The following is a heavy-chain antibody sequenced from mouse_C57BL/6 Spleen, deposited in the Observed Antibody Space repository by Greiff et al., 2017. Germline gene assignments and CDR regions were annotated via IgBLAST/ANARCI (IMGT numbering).Heavy chain of an antibody. CDR2: ISYDGSN. J-gene: IGHJ4*01. D-gene: IGHD2-2*01. CDR1: GYSITSGYY. Sequence: VQLKESGPGLVKPSQSLSLTCSVTGYSITSGYYWNWIRQFPGNKLEWMGYISYDGSNNYNPSLKNRISITRDTSKNQFFLKLNSVTTEDTATYYCAREDGYGAMDYWGQGTSVTVSS. CDR3: AREDGYGAMDY. V-gene: IGHV3-6*01.